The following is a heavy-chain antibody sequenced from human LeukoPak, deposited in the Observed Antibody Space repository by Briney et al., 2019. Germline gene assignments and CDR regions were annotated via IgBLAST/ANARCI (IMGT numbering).Heavy chain of an antibody. D-gene: IGHD3-10*01. CDR2: IYYSGST. J-gene: IGHJ4*02. Sequence: SETLSLTCTVSGGSMSSYYWSWIRQPPGKGLEWIGYIYYSGSTNYNPSLKSRVTISVDTSKNQFSLKLSSVTAADTAVYYCTRVSYSGGPYYFDYWGQGTLDTVSS. CDR3: TRVSYSGGPYYFDY. V-gene: IGHV4-59*01. CDR1: GGSMSSYY.